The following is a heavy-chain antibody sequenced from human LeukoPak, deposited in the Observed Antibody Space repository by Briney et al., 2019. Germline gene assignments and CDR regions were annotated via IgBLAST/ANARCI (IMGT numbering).Heavy chain of an antibody. CDR3: ARMSGLAAAGDDAFDI. CDR1: GGSFSGYY. CDR2: INHSGST. D-gene: IGHD6-13*01. J-gene: IGHJ3*02. Sequence: PSETLSLTCAVYGGSFSGYYWSCIRQPPGKGLEWIGEINHSGSTNYNPSLKSRVTISVDTSKNQFSLKLSSVTAADTAVYYCARMSGLAAAGDDAFDIWGQGTMVTVSS. V-gene: IGHV4-34*01.